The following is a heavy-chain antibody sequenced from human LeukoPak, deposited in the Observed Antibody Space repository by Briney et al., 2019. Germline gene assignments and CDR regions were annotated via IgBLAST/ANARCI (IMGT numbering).Heavy chain of an antibody. V-gene: IGHV4-30-4*01. CDR1: GGSVSSGDYY. Sequence: SPSQTLSLTCTVSGGSVSSGDYYWSWIRQPPGKGLEWIGYIYYSGSTYYNPSLMSRVTISVDTSKNQFSLKLSSVTAADTAVYYCARWYYYGSGSRGIDYWGQGSLVTVSS. D-gene: IGHD3-10*01. J-gene: IGHJ4*02. CDR2: IYYSGST. CDR3: ARWYYYGSGSRGIDY.